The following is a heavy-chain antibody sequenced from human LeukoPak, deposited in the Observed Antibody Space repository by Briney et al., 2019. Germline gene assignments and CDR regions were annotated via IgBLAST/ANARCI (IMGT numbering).Heavy chain of an antibody. D-gene: IGHD3-10*01. CDR1: GGSFSGYY. V-gene: IGHV4-59*01. CDR2: IYYSGST. Sequence: SETLSLTCAVYGGSFSGYYWSWIRQPPGKGLEWIGYIYYSGSTNYNPSLKSRVTISVDTSKNQFSLKLSSVTAADTAVYYCARGAAMVRGVTFDYWGQGTLVTVSS. J-gene: IGHJ4*02. CDR3: ARGAAMVRGVTFDY.